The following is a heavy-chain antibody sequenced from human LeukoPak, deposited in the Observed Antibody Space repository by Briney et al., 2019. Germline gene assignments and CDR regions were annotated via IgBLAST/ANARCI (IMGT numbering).Heavy chain of an antibody. V-gene: IGHV4-59*01. D-gene: IGHD6-13*01. Sequence: SETLSLTCTVSGGSISSYYWSWIRQPPGKGLEWIGYIYYSGSTNYNPSLKSRVTISVDTPKNQFSLKLSSVTAADTAVYYCARGRNRGSSWYVTWGQGTLVTVSS. CDR2: IYYSGST. CDR3: ARGRNRGSSWYVT. CDR1: GGSISSYY. J-gene: IGHJ5*02.